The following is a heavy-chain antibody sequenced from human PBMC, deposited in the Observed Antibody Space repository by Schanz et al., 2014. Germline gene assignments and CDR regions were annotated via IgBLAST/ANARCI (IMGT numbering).Heavy chain of an antibody. CDR3: ARNRGSGGQNWYFDL. Sequence: VQLVESGGGVVQPGRSLRLSCAASGFTFSSYGMHWVRQAPGKGLEWVSYISSSSSTRYYADSVKGRFTISRDNAKNSLFLQMNSLRAEDTAVYYCARNRGSGGQNWYFDLWGRGTLVTVSS. V-gene: IGHV3-48*01. CDR2: ISSSSSTR. J-gene: IGHJ2*01. CDR1: GFTFSSYG. D-gene: IGHD1-26*01.